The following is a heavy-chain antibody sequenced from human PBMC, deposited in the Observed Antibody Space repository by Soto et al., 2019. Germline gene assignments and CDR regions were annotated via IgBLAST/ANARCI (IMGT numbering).Heavy chain of an antibody. J-gene: IGHJ5*02. Sequence: VGSLRLSCAASGFTFSSYSMNWVRQAPGKGLEWVSYISSSSSTIYYADSVKGRFTISRDNAKNSLYLQMNSLRDEDTAVYYCARDTPDYSSGYYLDPNWFDPWGQGTLVTVSS. V-gene: IGHV3-48*02. D-gene: IGHD3-22*01. CDR2: ISSSSSTI. CDR3: ARDTPDYSSGYYLDPNWFDP. CDR1: GFTFSSYS.